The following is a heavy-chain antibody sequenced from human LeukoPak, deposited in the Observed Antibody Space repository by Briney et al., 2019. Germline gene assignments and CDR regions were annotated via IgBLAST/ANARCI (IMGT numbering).Heavy chain of an antibody. D-gene: IGHD4-17*01. CDR1: ARFISSYY. V-gene: IGHV4-59*01. Sequence: PSETLSLACTVSARFISSYYCSWIRQPPGKGLEWIGYIYYSGSTNYNPSLKSRVTISVDTSKNQFSLKLSSVTAADTAVYYCARVFYGAYYFDYWGQGTLVTVSS. J-gene: IGHJ4*02. CDR3: ARVFYGAYYFDY. CDR2: IYYSGST.